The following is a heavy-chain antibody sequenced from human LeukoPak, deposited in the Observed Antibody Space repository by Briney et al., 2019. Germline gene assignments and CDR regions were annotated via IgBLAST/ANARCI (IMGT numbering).Heavy chain of an antibody. V-gene: IGHV1-2*02. J-gene: IGHJ4*02. Sequence: ASVKVSCKASGYTFTGYYMHWVRQAPGQGLEWMGWINPNSGGTNYAQKFQGRVTMTRDTSISTAYMELSSLRSEDTAVYYCARGTEMTTAPKGLADWGQGTLVTVSS. CDR3: ARGTEMTTAPKGLAD. CDR2: INPNSGGT. D-gene: IGHD4-17*01. CDR1: GYTFTGYY.